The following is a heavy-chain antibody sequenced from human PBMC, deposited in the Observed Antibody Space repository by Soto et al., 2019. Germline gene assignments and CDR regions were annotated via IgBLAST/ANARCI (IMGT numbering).Heavy chain of an antibody. V-gene: IGHV1-69*04. CDR3: ARDHGDSIEAYFDY. J-gene: IGHJ4*02. D-gene: IGHD7-27*01. CDR1: GGTFSSYT. Sequence: ASVKVSCKASGGTFSSYTISWVRQAPGQGLEWMGRIIPILGIANYAQKFQGRVTITADKSTSTAYMELSSLRSEDTAVYYCARDHGDSIEAYFDYWGQGTLVTVSS. CDR2: IIPILGIA.